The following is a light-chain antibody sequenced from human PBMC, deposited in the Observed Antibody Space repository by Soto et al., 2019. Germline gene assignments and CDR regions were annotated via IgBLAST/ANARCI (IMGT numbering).Light chain of an antibody. V-gene: IGLV2-14*03. CDR1: TSAES. Sequence: QSVLTQPASVSGSTGRSITISCTGTTSAESVSWYQQHPGKAPKLIIYDVSNRPSGVSDRFSGSRSGNTASLTISGLQAEDEADYYCSSYTSDITLVFGGGTKLTVL. J-gene: IGLJ2*01. CDR3: SSYTSDITLV. CDR2: DVS.